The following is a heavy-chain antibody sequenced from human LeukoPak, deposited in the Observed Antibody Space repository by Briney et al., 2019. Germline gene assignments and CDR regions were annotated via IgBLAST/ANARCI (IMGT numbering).Heavy chain of an antibody. CDR3: ARDVYSSGWYSYYYYYMDV. V-gene: IGHV4-34*01. CDR1: DGSFSGYY. D-gene: IGHD6-19*01. J-gene: IGHJ6*03. CDR2: INHSGST. Sequence: SETLSLTCAVYDGSFSGYYWSWIRQPPGKGLEWIGEINHSGSTNYNPSLKSRVTISVDTSKNQFSLKLSSVTAADTAVYYCARDVYSSGWYSYYYYYMDVWGKGTTVTVSS.